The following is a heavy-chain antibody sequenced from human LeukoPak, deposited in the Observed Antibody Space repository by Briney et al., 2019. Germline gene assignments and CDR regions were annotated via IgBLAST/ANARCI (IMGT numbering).Heavy chain of an antibody. CDR3: ARVRGCSSTSCYGLGWFDP. D-gene: IGHD2-2*01. J-gene: IGHJ5*02. Sequence: ASVKVSCKASGYTFTSYGISWVRQAPGQGLEWMGWISACNGNTNYAQKLQGRVTMTTDTSTSTAYMELRSLRSDDTAVYYCARVRGCSSTSCYGLGWFDPWGQGTLVTVSS. CDR2: ISACNGNT. CDR1: GYTFTSYG. V-gene: IGHV1-18*01.